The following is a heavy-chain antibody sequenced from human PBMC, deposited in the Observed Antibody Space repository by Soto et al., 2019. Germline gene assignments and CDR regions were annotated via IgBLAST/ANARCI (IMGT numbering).Heavy chain of an antibody. CDR1: GFTFSRHT. V-gene: IGHV3-30*04. J-gene: IGHJ4*02. CDR3: ARDRLRLGELSLLAYFDY. CDR2: ISYDGSNK. Sequence: QVQLEESGGGVVQPGRSLRHSCAASGFTFSRHTMHWVRQAPGKGLEWVASISYDGSNKYYADSVKGRFTISRDNSKNPLSVQMDSLRAEDTAVYYCARDRLRLGELSLLAYFDYRGQGTLVTVSS. D-gene: IGHD3-16*02.